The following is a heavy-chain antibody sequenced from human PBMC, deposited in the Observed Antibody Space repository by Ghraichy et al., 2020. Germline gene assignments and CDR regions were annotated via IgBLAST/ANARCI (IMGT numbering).Heavy chain of an antibody. CDR3: ARETREGVDY. CDR2: IYYSGST. Sequence: SETLSLTCTVAGGSISSYYWSWIRQPPGKGLEWIGYIYYSGSTNYNPSLKSRVTISVDTSKNQFSLKLSSVTAADTAVYYCARETREGVDYWGQGTLVTVSS. CDR1: GGSISSYY. J-gene: IGHJ4*02. V-gene: IGHV4-59*01. D-gene: IGHD3-16*01.